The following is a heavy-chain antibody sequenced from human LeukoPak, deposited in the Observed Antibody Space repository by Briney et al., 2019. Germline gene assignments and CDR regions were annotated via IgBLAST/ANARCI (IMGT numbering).Heavy chain of an antibody. CDR3: ARAFRGHYYYYYYMDV. J-gene: IGHJ6*03. V-gene: IGHV4-34*01. CDR2: INHSGST. Sequence: PSETLSLTCAVYGGSFSGYYWSWIRQPPGKGLEWIGEINHSGSTNYNPSLKSRVTISVDRSKNQFSLKLSSVTAADTAVYYCARAFRGHYYYYYYMDVWGKGTTVTVSS. CDR1: GGSFSGYY. D-gene: IGHD1-26*01.